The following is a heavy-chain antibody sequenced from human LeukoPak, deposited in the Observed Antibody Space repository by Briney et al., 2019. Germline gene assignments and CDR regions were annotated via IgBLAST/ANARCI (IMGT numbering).Heavy chain of an antibody. CDR3: AKGGGRPLDDAFDV. V-gene: IGHV3-23*01. Sequence: GGSLRLSCAASGFTFGTYAMTWVRQAPGMGLEWVSTILNNGVSTYHADSVKGRFTISRDNSRNTLHLQMNSLRAEDAAVYYCAKGGGRPLDDAFDVWGQGTMVTVSS. CDR1: GFTFGTYA. CDR2: ILNNGVST. J-gene: IGHJ3*01.